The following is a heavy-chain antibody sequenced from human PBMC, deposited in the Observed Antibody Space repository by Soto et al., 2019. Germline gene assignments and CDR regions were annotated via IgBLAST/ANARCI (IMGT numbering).Heavy chain of an antibody. CDR1: GGSISSSNW. CDR3: ARIAAAGTNSDY. J-gene: IGHJ4*02. CDR2: IYHSGST. D-gene: IGHD6-13*01. Sequence: SETLSLTCTVPGGSISSSNWWSWVRQPPGKGLEWIGEIYHSGSTNYNPSLKSRITISVDKSKNQFSLKLSSVTAADTAVYYCARIAAAGTNSDYWGQGTLVTVSS. V-gene: IGHV4-4*02.